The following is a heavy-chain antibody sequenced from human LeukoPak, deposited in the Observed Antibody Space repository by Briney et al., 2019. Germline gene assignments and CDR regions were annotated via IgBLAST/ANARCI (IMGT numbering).Heavy chain of an antibody. J-gene: IGHJ4*02. CDR1: GGSISSGGYY. V-gene: IGHV4-31*03. Sequence: SETLSLTCTVSGGSISSGGYYWSWIRQHPGKGLEWIGYIYYSGSTYYNPSLKSRVTISVDTSKNQFSLKLSSVTAADTAVYYCARFAETRIDYWGQGTLVTVSS. CDR3: ARFAETRIDY. CDR2: IYYSGST.